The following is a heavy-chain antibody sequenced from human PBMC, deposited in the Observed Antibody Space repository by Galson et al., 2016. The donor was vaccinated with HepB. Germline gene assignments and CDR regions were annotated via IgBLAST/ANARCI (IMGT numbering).Heavy chain of an antibody. CDR1: GFSLSTTRES. V-gene: IGHV2-5*01. J-gene: IGHJ6*03. Sequence: PALVKPTQTLTLTCTFSGFSLSTTRESVAWIRQPPGQALEWLALIFWSDDKYYRPSLKSRLTITKDTSKNQVFLTMTDMDPVDTGTYYCAHSPYSSSVCEMDVWGKATTVTVSS. D-gene: IGHD4-11*01. CDR2: IFWSDDK. CDR3: AHSPYSSSVCEMDV.